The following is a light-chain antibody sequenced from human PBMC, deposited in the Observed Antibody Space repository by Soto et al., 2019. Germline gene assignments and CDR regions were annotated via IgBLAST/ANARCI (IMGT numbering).Light chain of an antibody. CDR3: LQYRSSLEFA. CDR2: GAS. CDR1: QTVSNNF. Sequence: IVLTQSPGTLSLSPGERATLSCRASQTVSNNFLAWYQEKPGRGPRLLIYGASTRATGGPDRFSGSGSGTNFTLTISILDPEDFAVYYCLQYRSSLEFAVGGRTKVEIK. J-gene: IGKJ4*01. V-gene: IGKV3-20*01.